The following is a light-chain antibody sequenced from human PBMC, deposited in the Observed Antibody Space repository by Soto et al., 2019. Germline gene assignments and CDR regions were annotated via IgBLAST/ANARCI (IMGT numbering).Light chain of an antibody. Sequence: QSVLTQSASVSGSPGQSITISCTGTSSDIGGLFNYVSWYQQHPGKAPKLLIYDVNVRPSGVSDRFSGSKSGNTASLTISGLQAEDEAAYFCSSYSSDATHVVFGGGTKLTVL. CDR2: DVN. V-gene: IGLV2-14*03. J-gene: IGLJ2*01. CDR3: SSYSSDATHVV. CDR1: SSDIGGLFNY.